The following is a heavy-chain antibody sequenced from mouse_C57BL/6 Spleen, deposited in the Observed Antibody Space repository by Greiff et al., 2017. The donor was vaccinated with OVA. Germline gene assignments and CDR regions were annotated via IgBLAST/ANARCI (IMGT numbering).Heavy chain of an antibody. Sequence: LQESGAELVRPGTSVKVSCKASGSAFTNYLIEWVKQRPGQGLEWIGVINPGSGGTNYNEKFKGKATLTADKSSSTAYMQLSSLTSEDSAVYFCARSPIYDGYYGDYWGQGTTLTVSS. CDR2: INPGSGGT. CDR3: ARSPIYDGYYGDY. CDR1: GSAFTNYL. D-gene: IGHD2-3*01. J-gene: IGHJ2*01. V-gene: IGHV1-54*01.